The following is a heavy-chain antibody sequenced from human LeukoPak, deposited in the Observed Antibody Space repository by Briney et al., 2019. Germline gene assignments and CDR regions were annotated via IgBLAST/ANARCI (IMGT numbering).Heavy chain of an antibody. J-gene: IGHJ4*02. D-gene: IGHD4-17*01. V-gene: IGHV3-33*01. CDR2: IWYDGSQE. Sequence: GGSLRLSCAASGFTFSNHGMHWVRQAPGKGLEWVANIWYDGSQEYYADTVKGRFTISRDISKNTLYLQMNSLRAEDTAVYYCAGTDYGDYRIDYWGQGTLVTVSS. CDR1: GFTFSNHG. CDR3: AGTDYGDYRIDY.